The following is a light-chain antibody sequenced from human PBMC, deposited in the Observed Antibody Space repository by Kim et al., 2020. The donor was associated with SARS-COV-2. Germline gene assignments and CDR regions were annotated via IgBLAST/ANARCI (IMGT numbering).Light chain of an antibody. CDR2: SNN. Sequence: GQRVTSACPGPRCKIDRNTVNWYQQLPGAAPKVLIYSNNQRPSGVPDRVSGSKSGTSASLAISGLQSEDEADYYCAAWDDSLNGVVFGGGTKVTVL. J-gene: IGLJ2*01. CDR1: RCKIDRNT. CDR3: AAWDDSLNGVV. V-gene: IGLV1-44*01.